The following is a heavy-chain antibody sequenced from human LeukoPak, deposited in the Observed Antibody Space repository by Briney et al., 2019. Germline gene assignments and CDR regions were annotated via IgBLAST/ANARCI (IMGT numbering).Heavy chain of an antibody. V-gene: IGHV3-33*01. CDR1: GFTFSSYG. CDR3: ARDRADYGGNWGWFDP. D-gene: IGHD4-23*01. J-gene: IGHJ5*02. Sequence: GRSLRLSCAASGFTFSSYGMHGVRQAPGKGREWGAGIWYDGSNKYYANSVKGRFTISRDNSKNTLYLPLTSLRAADTAVYYCARDRADYGGNWGWFDPWGQGTLVTVPS. CDR2: IWYDGSNK.